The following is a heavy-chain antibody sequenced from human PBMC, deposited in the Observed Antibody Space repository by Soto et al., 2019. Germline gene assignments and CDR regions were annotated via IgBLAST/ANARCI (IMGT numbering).Heavy chain of an antibody. CDR3: AREGRDGYNEY. CDR1: GGSFSGYY. Sequence: ETLSLTCAVYGGSFSGYYWSWIRQPPGKGLEWIGEINHSGSTNYNPSLKSRVTISVDTSKNQFSLKLSSVTAADTAVYYCAREGRDGYNEYWGQGTLVTVSS. D-gene: IGHD5-12*01. J-gene: IGHJ4*02. CDR2: INHSGST. V-gene: IGHV4-34*01.